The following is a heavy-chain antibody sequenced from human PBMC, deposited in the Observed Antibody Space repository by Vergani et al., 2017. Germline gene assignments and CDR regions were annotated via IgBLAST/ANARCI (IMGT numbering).Heavy chain of an antibody. J-gene: IGHJ4*02. D-gene: IGHD5-18*01. CDR1: GFTFSSYE. CDR3: ASYKRGYSYGQYYFDY. CDR2: ISSSGSTI. Sequence: VQLVESGGGLVQPGGSLRLSCAASGFTFSSYEMNWVRQAPGKGLEWVSYISSSGSTIYYADSVKGRFTISRDNAKNSLYLQMNSLRAEDTAVYYCASYKRGYSYGQYYFDYWGQGTLVTVSS. V-gene: IGHV3-48*03.